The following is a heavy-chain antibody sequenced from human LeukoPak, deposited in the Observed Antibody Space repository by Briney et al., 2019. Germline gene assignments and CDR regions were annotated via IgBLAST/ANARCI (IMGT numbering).Heavy chain of an antibody. V-gene: IGHV4-39*01. D-gene: IGHD6-19*01. CDR1: GGSISSNPYY. CDR2: IYYSGST. CDR3: ARRVWAVAGRGWFDP. J-gene: IGHJ5*02. Sequence: SSETLSLTCTVSGGSISSNPYYWGWIRQPPGKGLEWIGSIYYSGSTYYNPSLKSRVTISVDTSKNQFSLKLSSVTVADTAVYYCARRVWAVAGRGWFDPWGQGTLVTVSS.